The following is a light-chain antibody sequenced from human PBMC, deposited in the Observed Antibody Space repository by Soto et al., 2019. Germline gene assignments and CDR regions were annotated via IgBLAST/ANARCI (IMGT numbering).Light chain of an antibody. CDR1: QSLNNW. V-gene: IGKV1-5*03. CDR2: KAS. CDR3: QQYTSYHHLT. Sequence: DIQMTQSPSTLSASVGERVTITCRASQSLNNWVAWYQQKPGKPPRLLISKASNLESGVPARFSGSGSETEFTLTISSLQPDDFATYYCQQYTSYHHLTFAGGTRVDIK. J-gene: IGKJ4*01.